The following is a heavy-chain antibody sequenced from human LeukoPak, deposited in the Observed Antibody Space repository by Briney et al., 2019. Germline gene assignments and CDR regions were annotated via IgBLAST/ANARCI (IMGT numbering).Heavy chain of an antibody. D-gene: IGHD1-14*01. V-gene: IGHV3-30*02. Sequence: PGGSLRLSCAASGFTFSSYGMHWVRRAPGKGLEWVSFIRYDGSNKYYADSVKGRFTISRDNSKTTLYLQMNSLRAEDTAVYYCARVRDHYPVSDFYYFDYWGQGTLVTVSS. CDR2: IRYDGSNK. CDR1: GFTFSSYG. J-gene: IGHJ4*02. CDR3: ARVRDHYPVSDFYYFDY.